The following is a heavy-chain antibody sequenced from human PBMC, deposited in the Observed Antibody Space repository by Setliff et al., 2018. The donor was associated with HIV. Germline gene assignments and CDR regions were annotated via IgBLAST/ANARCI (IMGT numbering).Heavy chain of an antibody. CDR3: ASEAWTSYRSSSGYYYYYMDV. CDR1: GGSISSSSYY. Sequence: PSETLSLTCTVSGGSISSSSYYWGWIRQPPGKGLEWIGYIYYSGTTKYNPSLKSRVTISVDTSKNQFSLKLSSVTAADTAVYYCASEAWTSYRSSSGYYYYYMDVWGKGTTVTVSS. J-gene: IGHJ6*03. D-gene: IGHD6-6*01. V-gene: IGHV4-61*05. CDR2: IYYSGTT.